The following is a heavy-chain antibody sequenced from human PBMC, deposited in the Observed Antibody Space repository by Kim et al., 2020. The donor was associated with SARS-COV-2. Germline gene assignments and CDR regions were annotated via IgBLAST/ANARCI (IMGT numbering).Heavy chain of an antibody. CDR3: AQLGNYYYYYGMDV. D-gene: IGHD6-6*01. CDR2: ISAYNGNT. J-gene: IGHJ6*02. CDR1: GYTFTSYG. Sequence: ASVKVSCKASGYTFTSYGISWVRQAPGQGLEWMGWISAYNGNTNYAQKLQGRVTMTTDTSTSTAYMELRSLRSDDTAVYYCAQLGNYYYYYGMDVWGQGTTVTVSS. V-gene: IGHV1-18*01.